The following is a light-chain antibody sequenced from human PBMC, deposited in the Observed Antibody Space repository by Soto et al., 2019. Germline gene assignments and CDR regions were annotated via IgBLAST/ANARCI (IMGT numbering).Light chain of an antibody. J-gene: IGKJ5*01. CDR2: GAS. CDR1: QGGGTR. CDR3: QQAHSFPRT. V-gene: IGKV1-12*01. Sequence: DIQMTQSPTSVSASVGDRVTIHCWAGQGGGTRLAWYQQKPGKAPELLIFGASSLQTGVPSRFSGSGSGTDFTLTISSLQPEDFATYYCQQAHSFPRTFGQGTRLEIK.